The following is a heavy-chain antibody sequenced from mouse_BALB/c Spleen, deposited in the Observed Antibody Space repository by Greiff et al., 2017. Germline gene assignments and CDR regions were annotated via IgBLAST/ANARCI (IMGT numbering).Heavy chain of an antibody. V-gene: IGHV5-17*02. J-gene: IGHJ2*01. CDR1: GFTFSSFG. CDR3: ARSTMITTGYYCDY. Sequence: EVHLVESGGGLVQPGGSRKLSCAASGFTFSSFGLHWVRQAPEKGLEWVAYISSGSSTIYYADTVKGRFTISRDNPKNTLFLQMTSLRSEDTAMYYCARSTMITTGYYCDYWGQGTTLTVSS. D-gene: IGHD2-4*01. CDR2: ISSGSSTI.